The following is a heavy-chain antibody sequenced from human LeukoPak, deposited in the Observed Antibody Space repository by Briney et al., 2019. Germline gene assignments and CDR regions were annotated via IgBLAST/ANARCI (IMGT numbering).Heavy chain of an antibody. CDR3: ARDWFILGTATTYYYYCYMDV. CDR1: GGSISSGDYY. J-gene: IGHJ6*03. Sequence: SETLSLTCTVSGGSISSGDYYWSWIRQPPGKGLEWIGYTYYSGSTYYNPSLKSRVTISVDTSKNQFSLKLSSVTAADTAVYYCARDWFILGTATTYYYYCYMDVWGKGTTVTVSS. CDR2: TYYSGST. V-gene: IGHV4-30-4*01. D-gene: IGHD5-18*01.